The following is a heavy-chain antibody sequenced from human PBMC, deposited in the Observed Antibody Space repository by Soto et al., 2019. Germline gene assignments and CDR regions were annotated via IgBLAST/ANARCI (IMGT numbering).Heavy chain of an antibody. CDR2: IHYRANS. V-gene: IGHV4-39*01. CDR1: GDSISSSSYY. Sequence: PSETLSLTCAVSGDSISSSSYYWAWIRQPPGKGLEWIGSIHYRANSYYSPSLKSRITISVDTSKNQISLRLNSVTAADTAVYYCARPLQLAVSGFDPWGQGTLVTVSS. J-gene: IGHJ5*02. CDR3: ARPLQLAVSGFDP. D-gene: IGHD3-3*02.